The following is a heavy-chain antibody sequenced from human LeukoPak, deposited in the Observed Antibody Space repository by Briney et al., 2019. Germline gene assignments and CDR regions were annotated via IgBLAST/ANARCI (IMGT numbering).Heavy chain of an antibody. CDR3: ASYNILTGYRTTLIDY. D-gene: IGHD3-9*01. CDR1: GGTFSSYA. V-gene: IGHV1-69*13. CDR2: IIPIFGTA. J-gene: IGHJ4*02. Sequence: SVNVSCKASGGTFSSYAISWVRQAPGQGLEWMGGIIPIFGTANYAQKFQGRVTITADESTSTAYMELSSLRSEDTAVYYCASYNILTGYRTTLIDYWGQGTLVTVSS.